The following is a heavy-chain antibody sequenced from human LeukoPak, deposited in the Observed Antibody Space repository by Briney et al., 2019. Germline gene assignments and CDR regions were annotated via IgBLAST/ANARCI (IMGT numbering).Heavy chain of an antibody. CDR1: GGSISSYY. Sequence: SETLSLTCTVSGGSISSYYWSWIRQPPGKGLEWIGYIYYSGSTNYNPSLKSRVTISVDTSKNQFSLKLSSVTAADTAVYYCARLVDYYDSSDFWYFDLWGRGTLVTVSS. J-gene: IGHJ2*01. CDR3: ARLVDYYDSSDFWYFDL. V-gene: IGHV4-59*08. D-gene: IGHD3-22*01. CDR2: IYYSGST.